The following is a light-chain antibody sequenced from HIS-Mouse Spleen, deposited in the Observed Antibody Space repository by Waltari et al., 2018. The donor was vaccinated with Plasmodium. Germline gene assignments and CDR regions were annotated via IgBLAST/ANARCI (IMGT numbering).Light chain of an antibody. CDR3: QAWDSSTAV. CDR1: KLGDKY. Sequence: SYELTQPPSVSVSPGQTASITCPGDKLGDKYVCWYQQKPGHAPVLVIYQDSKRPTGIPERFSGSNSGNTATLTISGTQAMDEADYYCQAWDSSTAVFGGGTKLTVL. V-gene: IGLV3-1*01. CDR2: QDS. J-gene: IGLJ3*02.